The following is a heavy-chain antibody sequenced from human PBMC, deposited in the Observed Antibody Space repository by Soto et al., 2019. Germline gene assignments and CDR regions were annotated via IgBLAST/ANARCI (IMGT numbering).Heavy chain of an antibody. V-gene: IGHV4-31*03. Sequence: SETLSLTCTVSGGSISSGGYYWSWIRQHPGKGLEWIGYIYYSGSTYYNPSLKSRVTISVDTSKNQFSLKLSSVTAADTAVYYCARGPGTMAKNDYWGQGTLVTVSS. J-gene: IGHJ4*02. CDR1: GGSISSGGYY. CDR2: IYYSGST. D-gene: IGHD3-10*01. CDR3: ARGPGTMAKNDY.